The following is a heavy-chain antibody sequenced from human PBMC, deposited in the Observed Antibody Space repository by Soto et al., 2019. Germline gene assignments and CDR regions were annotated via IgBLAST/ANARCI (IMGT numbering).Heavy chain of an antibody. CDR3: ARRGGAVDY. J-gene: IGHJ4*02. D-gene: IGHD3-16*01. Sequence: SETLSLTCAVYGGSFSDHYWSWIRQTPGKGLEWIGEINHSGSTNYNPSFKSRVTISVDTSKNQFSLYLSSVTAEDTAVYYCARRGGAVDYWGQGTLVTVSS. CDR1: GGSFSDHY. V-gene: IGHV4-34*01. CDR2: INHSGST.